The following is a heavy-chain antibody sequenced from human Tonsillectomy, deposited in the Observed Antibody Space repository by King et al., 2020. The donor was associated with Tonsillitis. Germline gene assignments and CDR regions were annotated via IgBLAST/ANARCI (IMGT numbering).Heavy chain of an antibody. J-gene: IGHJ4*02. CDR3: ARGFREYTAHGRPGGH. Sequence: VQLQQWGAGLLKPSETLSLTCAVDGDSFSGFFWTWIRQSPGKGLEWIGEINHSGTNNYNPSLKSRVTISQDTSKNQFSLKLTSVTAADTAMYYCARGFREYTAHGRPGGHWSQGTLVTVSS. D-gene: IGHD5-12*01. CDR2: INHSGTN. CDR1: GDSFSGFF. V-gene: IGHV4-34*01.